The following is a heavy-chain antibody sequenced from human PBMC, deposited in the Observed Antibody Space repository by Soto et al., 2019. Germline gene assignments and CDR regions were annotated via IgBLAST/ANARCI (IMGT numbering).Heavy chain of an antibody. CDR1: GYSISSGYY. J-gene: IGHJ6*02. CDR3: AAYSMGVYYGMDV. D-gene: IGHD1-26*01. V-gene: IGHV4-38-2*01. CDR2: IYHSGST. Sequence: SETLSLTCAVSGYSISSGYYWGWIRQPPGKGLEWIGSIYHSGSTYYNPSLKSRVTISVDTSKNQFSLKLSSVTAADTAVYYCAAYSMGVYYGMDVWGQGTTVTVSS.